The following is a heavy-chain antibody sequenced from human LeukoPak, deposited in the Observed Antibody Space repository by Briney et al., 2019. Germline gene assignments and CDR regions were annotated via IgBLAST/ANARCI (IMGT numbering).Heavy chain of an antibody. CDR2: ISSSSNYI. Sequence: PGGSLRLSCAASGFTFSSYSMNWVRQAPGKGLEWVSSISSSSNYIYYADSMKGRFTISRDNAENSLYLQMNSLRAEDTAVYYCARDHYYYGMDVWGQGTTVTVSS. CDR3: ARDHYYYGMDV. CDR1: GFTFSSYS. V-gene: IGHV3-21*01. J-gene: IGHJ6*02.